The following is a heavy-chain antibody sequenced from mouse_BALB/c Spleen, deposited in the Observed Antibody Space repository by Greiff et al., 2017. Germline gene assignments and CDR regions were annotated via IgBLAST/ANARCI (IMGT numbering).Heavy chain of an antibody. J-gene: IGHJ2*01. CDR3: ARRKVRYYFDY. V-gene: IGHV1-9*01. CDR2: ILPGSGST. CDR1: GYTFSSYW. Sequence: VQLQQSGAELMKPGASVKISCKATGYTFSSYWIEWVKQRPGHGLEWIGEILPGSGSTNYNEKFKGKATFTADTSSNTAYMQLSSLTSEDSAVYYCARRKVRYYFDYWGQGTTLTVSS. D-gene: IGHD2-14*01.